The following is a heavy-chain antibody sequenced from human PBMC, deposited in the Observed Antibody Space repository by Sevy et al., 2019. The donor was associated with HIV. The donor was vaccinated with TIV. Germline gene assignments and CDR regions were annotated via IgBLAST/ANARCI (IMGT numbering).Heavy chain of an antibody. CDR3: ATTKDYYDSSGCPLDY. CDR1: GYTLTEFS. J-gene: IGHJ4*02. CDR2: FDPEDGKT. Sequence: ASVKVSCKVSGYTLTEFSMHWVRQAPGKGLERMGSFDPEDGKTVYAQKFQGRVTMTEDTSTDTVYMELSSLRSEDTAVYYCATTKDYYDSSGCPLDYWGQGTLVTVSS. D-gene: IGHD3-22*01. V-gene: IGHV1-24*01.